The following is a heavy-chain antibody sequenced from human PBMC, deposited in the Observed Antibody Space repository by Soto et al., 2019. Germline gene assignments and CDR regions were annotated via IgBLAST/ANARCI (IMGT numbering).Heavy chain of an antibody. CDR3: ASAAGGPYANIAAAGTPFDY. V-gene: IGHV1-69*13. D-gene: IGHD6-13*01. Sequence: ASVKVSCKASGGTFSSYAISWVRQAPGQGLEWMGGIIPIFGTANYAQKFQGRVTITADESTSTAYMELSSLRSEDTAVYYCASAAGGPYANIAAAGTPFDYWGQGTLVTVSS. CDR1: GGTFSSYA. CDR2: IIPIFGTA. J-gene: IGHJ4*02.